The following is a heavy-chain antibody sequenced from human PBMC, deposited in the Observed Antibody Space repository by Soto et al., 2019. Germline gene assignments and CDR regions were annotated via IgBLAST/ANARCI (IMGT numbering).Heavy chain of an antibody. V-gene: IGHV1-69*12. Sequence: QVQLVQSGAEVKKPGSSVKVSCKASGGTFSSYAISWVRQAPGQGLEWMGGIIPIFGTANYAQKFQGRVTITADESTSTSYMVLSSLRSEDTAVYYCAVIPRYSRRWAYFDYWGQGTLVTVS. CDR3: AVIPRYSRRWAYFDY. CDR1: GGTFSSYA. D-gene: IGHD6-13*01. J-gene: IGHJ4*02. CDR2: IIPIFGTA.